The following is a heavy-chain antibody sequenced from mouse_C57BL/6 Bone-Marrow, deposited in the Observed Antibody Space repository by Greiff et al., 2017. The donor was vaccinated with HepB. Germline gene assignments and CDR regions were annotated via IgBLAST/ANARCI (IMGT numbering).Heavy chain of an antibody. D-gene: IGHD1-1*01. Sequence: EVQLQQSGPELVKPGASVKMSCKASGYTFTDYNMHWVKQSHGKSLEWIGYINPNNGGTSYNQKFKGKATLTVNKSSSTAYMELRSLTSEDSAVYYCARLLLRSYYFDYWGQGTTLTVSS. V-gene: IGHV1-22*01. CDR2: INPNNGGT. CDR3: ARLLLRSYYFDY. J-gene: IGHJ2*01. CDR1: GYTFTDYN.